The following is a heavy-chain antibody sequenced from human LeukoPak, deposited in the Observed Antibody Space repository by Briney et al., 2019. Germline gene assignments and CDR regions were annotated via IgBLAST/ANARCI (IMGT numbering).Heavy chain of an antibody. CDR2: ISSSSSYI. Sequence: GGSLRLSCAASGFTFGSYWMSWVRQAPGKGLEWVSSISSSSSYIYYADSVKGRFTISRDNAKNSLYLQMNSLRAEDTAVYYCARDPVPDGMDVWGQGTTVTVSS. CDR1: GFTFGSYW. J-gene: IGHJ6*02. CDR3: ARDPVPDGMDV. V-gene: IGHV3-21*01.